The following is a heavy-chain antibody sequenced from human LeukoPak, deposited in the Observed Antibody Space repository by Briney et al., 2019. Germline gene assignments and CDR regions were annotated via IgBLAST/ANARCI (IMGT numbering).Heavy chain of an antibody. CDR2: INHSGST. V-gene: IGHV4-34*01. CDR1: GGSFSGCY. D-gene: IGHD6-13*01. CDR3: ARSSGWYDVNWFDP. Sequence: PSETLSLTCAVYGGSFSGCYLSWVRQPPGKGLEWIWEINHSGSTNYNPSLNSRVTISVDTSKNQFSLKLSSVTAADTAVYYCARSSGWYDVNWFDPWGQGTLVSVSS. J-gene: IGHJ5*02.